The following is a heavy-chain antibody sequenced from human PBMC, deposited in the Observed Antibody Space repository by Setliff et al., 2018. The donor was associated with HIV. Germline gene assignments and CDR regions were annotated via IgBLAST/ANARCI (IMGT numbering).Heavy chain of an antibody. CDR2: ITASGGKT. CDR1: GITFSSYA. CDR3: ASSGSGSYINWFGP. J-gene: IGHJ5*02. D-gene: IGHD3-10*01. V-gene: IGHV3-23*01. Sequence: GESLKISCAANGITFSSYAMTWVRQAPGKGLNWVSSITASGGKTYYADSMKGRFTISRDNDKNSVHLQMTSLRAEDTAVYYCASSGSGSYINWFGPWGQGTLVTVSS.